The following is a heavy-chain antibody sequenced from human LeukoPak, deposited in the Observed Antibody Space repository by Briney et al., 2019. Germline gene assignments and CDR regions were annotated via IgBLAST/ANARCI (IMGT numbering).Heavy chain of an antibody. CDR1: GGSISSGSYY. V-gene: IGHV4-61*02. CDR3: AKAFLQLPPPH. CDR2: IYTSGST. D-gene: IGHD2-2*01. Sequence: PSETLSLTCTVSGGSISSGSYYWSWIRQPAGKGLEWIGRIYTSGSTNYNPSLKSRVTISVDTSKNQFSLKLSSVTAADTAVYYCAKAFLQLPPPHWGQGTLVTVSS. J-gene: IGHJ4*02.